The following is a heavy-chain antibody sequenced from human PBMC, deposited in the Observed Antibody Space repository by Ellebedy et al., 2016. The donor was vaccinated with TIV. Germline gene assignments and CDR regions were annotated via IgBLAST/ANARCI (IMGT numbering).Heavy chain of an antibody. Sequence: AASVKVSCKASGYIFANYGVSWVRQAPGQGLEWTGGVSGYTGYTNYAQRFQGRVTMITDTSTSTAYMELTSLRSDDTAVYFCARDRRWTTVTTALYYFDYWGQGTLVTVSS. CDR1: GYIFANYG. J-gene: IGHJ4*02. CDR3: ARDRRWTTVTTALYYFDY. CDR2: VSGYTGYT. D-gene: IGHD4-17*01. V-gene: IGHV1-18*04.